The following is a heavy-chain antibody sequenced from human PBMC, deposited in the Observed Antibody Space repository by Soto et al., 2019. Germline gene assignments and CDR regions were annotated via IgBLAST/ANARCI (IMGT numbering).Heavy chain of an antibody. J-gene: IGHJ5*02. V-gene: IGHV3-23*01. CDR2: ISGSGGST. Sequence: GGSLRLSCAASGFTFSSYAMSWVRQAPGKGLEWVSAISGSGGSTYYADSVKGRFTISRDNSKNTLYLQMNSLRAEDTAVYYCARDLYSYGYNWFDPWGQGTLVTVSS. CDR1: GFTFSSYA. D-gene: IGHD5-18*01. CDR3: ARDLYSYGYNWFDP.